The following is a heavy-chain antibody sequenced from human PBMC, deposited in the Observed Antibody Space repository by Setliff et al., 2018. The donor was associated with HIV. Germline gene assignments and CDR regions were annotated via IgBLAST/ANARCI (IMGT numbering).Heavy chain of an antibody. Sequence: TSETLSLTCTVSGGSINSYYWSWIRQPAGKGLEWIGRIYTSGSANYNPSLKSRVTMSVDTSKNQFSLKLTSVTAADTAAYYCARELMWRGALHYFYYMDVWGEGTTVTVS. CDR1: GGSINSYY. J-gene: IGHJ6*03. V-gene: IGHV4-4*07. D-gene: IGHD1-26*01. CDR2: IYTSGSA. CDR3: ARELMWRGALHYFYYMDV.